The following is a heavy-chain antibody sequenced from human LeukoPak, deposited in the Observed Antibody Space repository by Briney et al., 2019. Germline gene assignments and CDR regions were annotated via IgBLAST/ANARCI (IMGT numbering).Heavy chain of an antibody. CDR3: AKDRRGYSSSSVVY. Sequence: GGSLRLSCAASGFTFSSYVMSWVRQAPGKGLEWVSGISGSDGSTYYADSVKGRFTISRDNSKNTLYLQMNSPRAEDTAVYYCAKDRRGYSSSSVVYWGQGTLVIVSS. D-gene: IGHD6-6*01. CDR1: GFTFSSYV. J-gene: IGHJ4*02. V-gene: IGHV3-23*01. CDR2: ISGSDGST.